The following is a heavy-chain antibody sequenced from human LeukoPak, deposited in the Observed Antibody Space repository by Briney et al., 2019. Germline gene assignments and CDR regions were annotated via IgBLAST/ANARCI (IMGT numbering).Heavy chain of an antibody. D-gene: IGHD3-9*01. V-gene: IGHV4-59*08. CDR1: GGSISSYY. CDR2: IYYSGST. CDR3: ARHRPLLRYFDWLYAFDI. Sequence: SETLSLTCTVSGGSISSYYWSWIRQPPGKGLEWIGYIYYSGSTNYNPSLKSRVTISVDTSKNQFSLKLSSVTAADTAVYYCARHRPLLRYFDWLYAFDIWGQGTMVTVSS. J-gene: IGHJ3*02.